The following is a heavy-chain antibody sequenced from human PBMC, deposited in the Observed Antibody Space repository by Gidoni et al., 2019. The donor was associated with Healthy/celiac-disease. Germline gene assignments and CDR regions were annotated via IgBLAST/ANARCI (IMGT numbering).Heavy chain of an antibody. CDR2: IDPSDSYT. V-gene: IGHV5-10-1*03. Sequence: DVQLVQSGAEVKKPGESLRISWKGSGYSLPSYWISWVRQMPGKGLDWMGRIDPSDSYTNYSPSFQGHVTISADKSISTAYLQWSSLKASDTAMYYCARHLISYSSSSGMDVWGQGTTVTVSS. D-gene: IGHD6-6*01. CDR3: ARHLISYSSSSGMDV. CDR1: GYSLPSYW. J-gene: IGHJ6*02.